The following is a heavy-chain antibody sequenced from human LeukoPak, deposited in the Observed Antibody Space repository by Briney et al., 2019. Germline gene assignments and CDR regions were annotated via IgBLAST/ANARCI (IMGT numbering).Heavy chain of an antibody. J-gene: IGHJ4*02. CDR2: IYSGGSA. Sequence: GGSLRLSCAASGFTVSSNYMSWVRQAPGKGLEWVSVIYSGGSAFYADSVKGRFTISRDNSKNTLYLQMNSLRAEDTAVYYCARDHDDYGDYWKLNSDYWGQGTLVTVSS. CDR3: ARDHDDYGDYWKLNSDY. CDR1: GFTVSSNY. D-gene: IGHD4-17*01. V-gene: IGHV3-53*01.